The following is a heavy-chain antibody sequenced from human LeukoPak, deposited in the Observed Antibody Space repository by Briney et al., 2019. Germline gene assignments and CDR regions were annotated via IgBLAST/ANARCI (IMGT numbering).Heavy chain of an antibody. V-gene: IGHV4-59*12. CDR2: IYYSGST. CDR3: AREKGIACSSTSCYSFGWFDP. D-gene: IGHD2-2*01. CDR1: GGSISSYY. Sequence: KTSETLSLTCTVSGGSISSYYWSWIRQPPGKGLEWIGYIYYSGSTNYNPSLKSRVTIPVDTSKNQFSLQLSSVTAADTAVYYCAREKGIACSSTSCYSFGWFDPWGQGTLVTVSS. J-gene: IGHJ5*02.